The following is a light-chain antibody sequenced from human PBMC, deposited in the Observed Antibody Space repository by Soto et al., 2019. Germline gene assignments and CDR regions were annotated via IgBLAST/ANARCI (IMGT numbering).Light chain of an antibody. J-gene: IGKJ1*01. CDR3: QHYNSYSEA. CDR1: QSVSSSY. V-gene: IGKV3-20*01. CDR2: GAS. Sequence: EIVLTQSPGTLSLSLGERATLSCRASQSVSSSYLAWYQQKPGQAPRLLIYGASSRATGIPDRFSGSGSGTDFTLTISRLEPDDFATYYCQHYNSYSEAFGQGTKVDIK.